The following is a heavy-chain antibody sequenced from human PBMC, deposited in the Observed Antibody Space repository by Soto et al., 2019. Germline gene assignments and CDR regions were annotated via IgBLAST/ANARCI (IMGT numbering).Heavy chain of an antibody. D-gene: IGHD3-10*01. CDR3: ARGLAVRGSYGLDV. CDR2: IYHNGIT. Sequence: SETLSLTCAVSGASISRGGSSWSWIRQAPGTGLEWIGYIYHNGITNYNPSPKSRVTISVDKSQNQFSLSLNFVTAADTAVYYCARGLAVRGSYGLDVWGQGTTVTVSS. CDR1: GASISRGGSS. J-gene: IGHJ6*02. V-gene: IGHV4-30-2*01.